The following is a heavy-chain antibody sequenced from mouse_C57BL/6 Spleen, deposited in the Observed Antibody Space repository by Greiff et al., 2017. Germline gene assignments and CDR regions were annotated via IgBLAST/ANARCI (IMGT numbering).Heavy chain of an antibody. CDR3: ATPSNWDGGYFAY. D-gene: IGHD4-1*01. J-gene: IGHJ2*01. CDR1: GYTFTCYW. Sequence: QVQLQQSGAELAKPGASVKLSCKASGYTFTCYWMHWVKQRPGPGLEWIGYINPSSGYTKYNQKFKDKATLTVDKSSRTAYMQQSSLTYDDASVYYCATPSNWDGGYFAYWGQGTTLTVSA. V-gene: IGHV1-7*01. CDR2: INPSSGYT.